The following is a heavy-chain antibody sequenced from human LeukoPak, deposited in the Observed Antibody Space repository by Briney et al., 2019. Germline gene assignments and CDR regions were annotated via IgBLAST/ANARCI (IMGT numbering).Heavy chain of an antibody. J-gene: IGHJ3*02. CDR1: GFTFSSYW. D-gene: IGHD3-10*01. V-gene: IGHV3-7*01. CDR3: ARDGYGSGSYYGLDAFDI. Sequence: SGGSLRLSCAASGFTFSSYWMSWVRQAPGKGLEWVANIKQDGSEKYYVDSVKGRFTISRDNAKNSLYLQMNSLRAEDTAVYYCARDGYGSGSYYGLDAFDIWGQGTMVTVSS. CDR2: IKQDGSEK.